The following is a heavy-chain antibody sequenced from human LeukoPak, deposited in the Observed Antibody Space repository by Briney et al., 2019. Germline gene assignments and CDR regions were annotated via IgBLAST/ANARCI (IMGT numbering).Heavy chain of an antibody. CDR1: GTYW. J-gene: IGHJ4*02. CDR2: INSDGSWT. D-gene: IGHD2/OR15-2a*01. Sequence: GGSLRLSCAASGTYWMHWVRQAPGKGLVWVSHINSDGSWTGYADSVKGRFTISKDNAKNTVSLQMNNLRAEDTAVYYCVTFYETYWGRGTVVTVSS. CDR3: VTFYETY. V-gene: IGHV3-74*01.